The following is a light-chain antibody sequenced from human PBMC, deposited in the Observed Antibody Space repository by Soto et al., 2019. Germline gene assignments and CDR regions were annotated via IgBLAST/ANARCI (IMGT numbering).Light chain of an antibody. V-gene: IGKV3-11*01. CDR1: QSVSSY. CDR2: DAS. Sequence: EIVLTQSPATLSLSPGERATLSCRVSQSVSSYLAWYQQKPGQAPRLLIYDASNRATGIQARFSGSGSGTDFTLTISSLEPEDFAVYYCQQRSNWPLTFGGGTKVEIK. J-gene: IGKJ4*01. CDR3: QQRSNWPLT.